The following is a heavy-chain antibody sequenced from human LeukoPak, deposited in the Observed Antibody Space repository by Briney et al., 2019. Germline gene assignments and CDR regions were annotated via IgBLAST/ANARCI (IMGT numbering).Heavy chain of an antibody. J-gene: IGHJ4*02. Sequence: DSVKGRFTISRDNSKNTVYLQMNSLRAEDTAVYYCAKSLMNYDILTGFHYWGQGTLVTVSS. V-gene: IGHV3-30*02. D-gene: IGHD3-9*01. CDR3: AKSLMNYDILTGFHY.